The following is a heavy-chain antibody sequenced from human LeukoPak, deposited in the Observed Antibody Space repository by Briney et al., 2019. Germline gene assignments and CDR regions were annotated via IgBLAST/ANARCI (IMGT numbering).Heavy chain of an antibody. CDR2: ISASGGSP. D-gene: IGHD3-22*01. V-gene: IGHV3-23*01. CDR3: AKDFHYSSGYYFWPTSVDY. J-gene: IGHJ4*02. Sequence: PGGSLRLSCAASGFTFSSYSMNWVRQAPGKGLEWVSSISASGGSPYYTDSVRGRFTISRDNSKNTLYLHMNTLRAEDTAVYYCAKDFHYSSGYYFWPTSVDYWGQGTLVTVSS. CDR1: GFTFSSYS.